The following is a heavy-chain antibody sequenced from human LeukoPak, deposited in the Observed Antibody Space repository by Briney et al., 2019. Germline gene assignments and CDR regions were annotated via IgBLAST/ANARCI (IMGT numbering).Heavy chain of an antibody. D-gene: IGHD3-16*02. V-gene: IGHV3-30*04. CDR3: AKDRSWHGLEY. Sequence: GGSLRLSCAASGFTFAGYTMHWVRQAPGKGLEWATLITYDGSTKYYADSVKGRFTISRDNSKNRLYLQMDGLRGEDTAVYYCAKDRSWHGLEYWGQGALVTVSS. J-gene: IGHJ4*02. CDR1: GFTFAGYT. CDR2: ITYDGSTK.